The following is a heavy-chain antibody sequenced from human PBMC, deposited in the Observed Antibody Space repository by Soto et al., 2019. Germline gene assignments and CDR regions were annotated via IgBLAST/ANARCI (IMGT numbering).Heavy chain of an antibody. Sequence: GGSLSLSCAASEFSFSNYTMSWVRPAPEKGLEWVSAISYGGGTTYYADSVKGRFTISRDNSKNTLYLQMNSLRAEDTALYYCAKNPGYYYDSTGYHFDYWGQGTLVTVSS. D-gene: IGHD3-22*01. CDR3: AKNPGYYYDSTGYHFDY. J-gene: IGHJ4*02. V-gene: IGHV3-23*01. CDR2: ISYGGGTT. CDR1: EFSFSNYT.